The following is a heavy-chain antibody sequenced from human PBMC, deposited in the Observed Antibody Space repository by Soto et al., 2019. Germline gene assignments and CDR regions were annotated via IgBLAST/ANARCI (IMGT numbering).Heavy chain of an antibody. D-gene: IGHD3-22*01. CDR3: ARDTTTDSSGYYYSPNNFDY. CDR1: GFTFSSYS. Sequence: GGSLRLSCAASGFTFSSYSMSWVRQAPGKGLEWVSSISSSSSYIYYADSVKGRFTISRDNAKNSLYLQMNSLRAEDTAVYYCARDTTTDSSGYYYSPNNFDYWGQGTLVTVSS. J-gene: IGHJ4*02. CDR2: ISSSSSYI. V-gene: IGHV3-21*01.